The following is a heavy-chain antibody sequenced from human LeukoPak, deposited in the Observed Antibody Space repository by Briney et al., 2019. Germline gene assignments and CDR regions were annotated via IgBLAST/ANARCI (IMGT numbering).Heavy chain of an antibody. V-gene: IGHV3-43*02. Sequence: GGSLRLSCAASGFTFDDYAMYWVRQAPGKGLEWVALISGDGGSTYYADSVKGRFTISRDNSKNSLYLQMNSLRSEDTALYYCAKDADTANPDYWGQGTLVTVSS. J-gene: IGHJ4*02. D-gene: IGHD5-18*01. CDR1: GFTFDDYA. CDR2: ISGDGGST. CDR3: AKDADTANPDY.